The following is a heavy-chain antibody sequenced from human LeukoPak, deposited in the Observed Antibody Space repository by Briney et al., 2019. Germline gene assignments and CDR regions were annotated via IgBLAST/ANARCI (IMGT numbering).Heavy chain of an antibody. Sequence: PSGTLSLTCAVSGDSISISNWWSWVRQPPGKGLEWVGEIHHTGRTNYNPSLKSRVTISVDKSKNQLSLDVTSVTAADTAIYYCGGKLSISYPGGLGGQGTLVPVSS. V-gene: IGHV4-4*02. CDR1: GDSISISNW. CDR2: IHHTGRT. CDR3: GGKLSISYPGGL. D-gene: IGHD3/OR15-3a*01. J-gene: IGHJ4*02.